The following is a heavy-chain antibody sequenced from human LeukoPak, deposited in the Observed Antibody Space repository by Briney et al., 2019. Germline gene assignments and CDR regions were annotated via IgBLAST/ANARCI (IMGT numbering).Heavy chain of an antibody. V-gene: IGHV3-23*01. CDR3: AKGIVGATRRDY. CDR1: GFTFSSYA. D-gene: IGHD1-26*01. J-gene: IGHJ4*02. CDR2: ISGSGGST. Sequence: GGSLRLSCAAPGFTFSSYAMSWVRQAPGKGLEWVSAISGSGGSTYYADSVKGRFTISRDNSKNTLYLQMNSLRAEDTAVYYCAKGIVGATRRDYWGQGTLVTVSS.